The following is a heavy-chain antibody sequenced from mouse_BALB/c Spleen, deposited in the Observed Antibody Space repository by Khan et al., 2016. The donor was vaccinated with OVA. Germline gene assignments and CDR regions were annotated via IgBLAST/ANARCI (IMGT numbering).Heavy chain of an antibody. V-gene: IGHV2-6-4*01. Sequence: QVQLQQSGPGLVAPSQSLSITCTVSGFSLSRYNVHWVRQPPGKGLEWLGMRWGGGSTDYNSVLKSRLSISKDNSKSQVFLKMNSLQTDDTALYYCARTYYRYDGYYAMDYWGQGTSVTVSS. J-gene: IGHJ4*01. D-gene: IGHD2-14*01. CDR1: GFSLSRYN. CDR2: RWGGGST. CDR3: ARTYYRYDGYYAMDY.